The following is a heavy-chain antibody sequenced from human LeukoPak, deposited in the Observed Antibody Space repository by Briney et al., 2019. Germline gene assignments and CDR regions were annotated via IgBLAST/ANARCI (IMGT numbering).Heavy chain of an antibody. J-gene: IGHJ4*02. CDR2: ISWNSGDI. V-gene: IGHV3-9*01. D-gene: IGHD4-23*01. CDR1: GFTFDDFA. Sequence: PGRSLRLSCAASGFTFDDFALHWVRQAPGKGLEWVSGISWNSGDIGYADSVKGRFTISRDNAKNSLYLQMNSLRAEDTAVYYCARGATVRTPPLDYWGQGTLVTVSS. CDR3: ARGATVRTPPLDY.